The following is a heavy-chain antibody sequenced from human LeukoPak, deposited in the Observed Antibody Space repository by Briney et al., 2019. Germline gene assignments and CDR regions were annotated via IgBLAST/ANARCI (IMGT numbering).Heavy chain of an antibody. CDR1: GGSISSYY. CDR3: ARDRGYGIFGY. CDR2: IYYSGST. D-gene: IGHD4-17*01. Sequence: SETLSLTCTVSGGSISSYYWSWIRQPPGKGLEWIGYIYYSGSTNYNPSLKSRVTISVDTSKSQFSLKLSSVTAADTAVYYCARDRGYGIFGYWGQGTLVTVSS. V-gene: IGHV4-59*01. J-gene: IGHJ4*02.